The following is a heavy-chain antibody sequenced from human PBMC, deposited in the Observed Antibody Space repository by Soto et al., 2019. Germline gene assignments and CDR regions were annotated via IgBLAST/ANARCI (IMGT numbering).Heavy chain of an antibody. V-gene: IGHV1-69*01. J-gene: IGHJ6*02. D-gene: IGHD3-22*01. CDR1: GGTFSSYA. CDR3: ASINYYDSSGYYYYYYYGMDV. Sequence: QVQLVQSGAEVKKPGSSVKVSCKASGGTFSSYAISWVRQAPGQGLEWMGGIIPIFGTANYAQKFQGRVTITADESTSTAYMELSSLRSEDTAVYYCASINYYDSSGYYYYYYYGMDVWGQGTTVTVSS. CDR2: IIPIFGTA.